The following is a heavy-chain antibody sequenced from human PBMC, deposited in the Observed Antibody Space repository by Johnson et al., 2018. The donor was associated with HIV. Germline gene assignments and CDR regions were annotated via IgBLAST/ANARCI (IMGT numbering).Heavy chain of an antibody. V-gene: IGHV3-15*01. CDR2: IKSKTDGGTT. D-gene: IGHD6-13*01. Sequence: VPLVESGGGLIHPGGSLRLSCEASGSTFSNAWMSWVRQAPGKGLEWVGRIKSKTDGGTTDYAAPVKGRFTISRDDSKNTLYLQMNSLRPEDTAVYYCARARRAAAQRDAFDNWGQGTMVTVSS. CDR3: ARARRAAAQRDAFDN. J-gene: IGHJ3*02. CDR1: GSTFSNAW.